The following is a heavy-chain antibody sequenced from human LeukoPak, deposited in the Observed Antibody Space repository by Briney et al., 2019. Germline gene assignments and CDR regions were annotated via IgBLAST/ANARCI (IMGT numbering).Heavy chain of an antibody. D-gene: IGHD3-3*01. CDR3: AGAYYDFWSGYQGLGSGVEL. Sequence: GGSLRLSCAASGFTFSSYAMSWVRQAPGKGLEWVSSISGSGGSTYYADPVKGRFTISRDNSKNTLYLQMNSLRAEDTAVYYCAGAYYDFWSGYQGLGSGVELWGQGTLVTVSS. CDR1: GFTFSSYA. V-gene: IGHV3-23*01. J-gene: IGHJ4*02. CDR2: ISGSGGST.